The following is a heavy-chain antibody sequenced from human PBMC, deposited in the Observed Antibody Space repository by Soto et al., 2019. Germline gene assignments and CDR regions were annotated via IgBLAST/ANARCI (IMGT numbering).Heavy chain of an antibody. Sequence: PSETLSLTCTVSGGSISSGNYYWSWIRQHPGKGLEWIGYIFYSGSTYYNPSLKSRVTISVDTSKNQFSLKLSSVTAADTAVYYCARSLITMVPEGDWGQGTLVTVSS. D-gene: IGHD3-10*01. V-gene: IGHV4-30-4*08. CDR3: ARSLITMVPEGD. CDR1: GGSISSGNYY. J-gene: IGHJ4*02. CDR2: IFYSGST.